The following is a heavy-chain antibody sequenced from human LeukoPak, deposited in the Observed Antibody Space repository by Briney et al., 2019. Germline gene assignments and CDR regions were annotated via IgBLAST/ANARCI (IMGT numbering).Heavy chain of an antibody. CDR3: ANQRLERRNY. CDR1: GFTFSSYA. D-gene: IGHD1-1*01. V-gene: IGHV3-23*01. Sequence: GGSLRLSRAASGFTFSSYAMSWVRQAPGKGLEWVPAISGSGGSTYYADSVKGRFTISRDNSKNTLYLQMNSLRAEDTAVYYCANQRLERRNYWGQGTLVTVSS. CDR2: ISGSGGST. J-gene: IGHJ4*02.